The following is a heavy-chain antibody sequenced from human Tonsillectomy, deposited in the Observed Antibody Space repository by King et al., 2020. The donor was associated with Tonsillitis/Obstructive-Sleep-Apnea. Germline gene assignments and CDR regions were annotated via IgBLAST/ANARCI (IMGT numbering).Heavy chain of an antibody. J-gene: IGHJ4*02. CDR1: GFTFRNAW. D-gene: IGHD3-22*01. Sequence: DVQLVESGGGLVKPGGSLRLSCAASGFTFRNAWMIWVRQAPGKGLEWVGRIKSYTDGGLTDYIEPVKGRFTISSDDSENTLYLQMNSLKTEDTAVYFCATYRYHYDTSGVDYWGQGTLVTVSS. V-gene: IGHV3-15*01. CDR3: ATYRYHYDTSGVDY. CDR2: IKSYTDGGLT.